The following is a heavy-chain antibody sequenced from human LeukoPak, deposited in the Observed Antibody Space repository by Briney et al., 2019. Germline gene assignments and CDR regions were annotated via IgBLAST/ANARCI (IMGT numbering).Heavy chain of an antibody. Sequence: GGSLRLSCAASGFTFSSYGMHWVRQAPGKGLEWVAVISYDGSNKYYADSVKGRFTISRDNSKNTLYLQMNSLRAEDTAVYYCAKDQGDGYNDYWGQGTLVTVSS. J-gene: IGHJ4*02. CDR2: ISYDGSNK. D-gene: IGHD5-24*01. V-gene: IGHV3-30*18. CDR1: GFTFSSYG. CDR3: AKDQGDGYNDY.